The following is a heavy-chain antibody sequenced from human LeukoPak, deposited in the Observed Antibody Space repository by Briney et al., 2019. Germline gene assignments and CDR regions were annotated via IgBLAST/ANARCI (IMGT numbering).Heavy chain of an antibody. V-gene: IGHV3-30*18. Sequence: GGSLRLSCAASGFTFSSYGMHWVRQAPGKGLEWVAVISYDGSNKYYADSVKGRFTISRDNSKNTLYLQMNSLRAEDTAVYYCAKAPIYITMIFPEYFQHWGQGTLVTVSS. J-gene: IGHJ1*01. D-gene: IGHD3-22*01. CDR3: AKAPIYITMIFPEYFQH. CDR1: GFTFSSYG. CDR2: ISYDGSNK.